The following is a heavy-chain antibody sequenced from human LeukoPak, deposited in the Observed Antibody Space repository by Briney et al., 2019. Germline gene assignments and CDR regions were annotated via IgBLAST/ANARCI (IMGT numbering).Heavy chain of an antibody. Sequence: GGSLRLSCAASGFNFNNFAMSWVRQVPGKGLEWLSAMTGPADTTYYAESVKGRFTISRDYSKSMVFLQMNSLRVEDTAIYYCAKGAEIDHWGQGTLVTVSS. J-gene: IGHJ4*02. CDR1: GFNFNNFA. CDR2: MTGPADTT. CDR3: AKGAEIDH. V-gene: IGHV3-23*01.